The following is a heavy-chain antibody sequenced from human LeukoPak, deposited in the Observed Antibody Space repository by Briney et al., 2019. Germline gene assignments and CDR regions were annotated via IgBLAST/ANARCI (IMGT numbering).Heavy chain of an antibody. J-gene: IGHJ5*02. D-gene: IGHD3-10*01. Sequence: ASVKVSCKASGGTFSSYAISWVRQAPGQGLEWMGGIIPIFGTTNYAQKFQGRVTITADESTSTAYMELSSLRSEDTAVYYCARAPKLGHYYGSGSYYFYWFDPGAREPWSPSPQ. CDR1: GGTFSSYA. CDR3: ARAPKLGHYYGSGSYYFYWFDP. CDR2: IIPIFGTT. V-gene: IGHV1-69*13.